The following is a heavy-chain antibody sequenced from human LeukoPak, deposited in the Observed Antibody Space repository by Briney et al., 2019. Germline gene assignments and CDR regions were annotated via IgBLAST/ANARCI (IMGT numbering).Heavy chain of an antibody. D-gene: IGHD2-21*02. J-gene: IGHJ1*01. Sequence: GGSLRLSCAASGFTVGLYWMSWVRRAPGKGLEWVANINQDGSENYSVDSVKGRFTISRDNAKSSLYLQMNSLRVEDTAVYYCTSWGDTTAEYFQRWGQGTLVTVSS. CDR3: TSWGDTTAEYFQR. V-gene: IGHV3-7*01. CDR2: INQDGSEN. CDR1: GFTVGLYW.